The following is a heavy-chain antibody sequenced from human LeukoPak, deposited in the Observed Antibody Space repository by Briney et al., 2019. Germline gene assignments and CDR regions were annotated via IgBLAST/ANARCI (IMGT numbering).Heavy chain of an antibody. CDR1: GLDFSDYG. CDR2: IWHDGSKE. Sequence: GGSLRLSCAASGLDFSDYGMHWVRQAPGKGLEWVAVIWHDGSKENYADSVRGRFTISRDNSKNTLYLEMDSLRAEDTAVYYCAKKLSNWNYFDYWGQGTLVTVSS. V-gene: IGHV3-33*06. D-gene: IGHD1-1*01. J-gene: IGHJ4*02. CDR3: AKKLSNWNYFDY.